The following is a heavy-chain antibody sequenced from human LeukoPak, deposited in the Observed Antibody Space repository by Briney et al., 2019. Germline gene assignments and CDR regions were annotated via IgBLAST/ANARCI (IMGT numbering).Heavy chain of an antibody. V-gene: IGHV4-39*01. D-gene: IGHD3-10*01. CDR3: ARLRPTYGSGSYYNAR. J-gene: IGHJ4*02. Sequence: SETLSLTCSVSGGSISSSSYYWGWIRQPPGKGLEWIGTISYSGSTFYNPSLKSRVTISVDTSKNQFSLKLSSVTAADTAVYYCARLRPTYGSGSYYNARWGQGTLVTVSS. CDR2: ISYSGST. CDR1: GGSISSSSYY.